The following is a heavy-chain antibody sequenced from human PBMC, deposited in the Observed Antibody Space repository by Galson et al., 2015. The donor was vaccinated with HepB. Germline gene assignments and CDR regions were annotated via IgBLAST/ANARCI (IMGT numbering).Heavy chain of an antibody. V-gene: IGHV5-10-1*01. J-gene: IGHJ4*02. D-gene: IGHD5-18*01. CDR3: ARHPGYTYGPHY. CDR2: IDPSDSYT. CDR1: GSSFTTYW. Sequence: QSGAEVKKPGESLRISCKGSGSSFTTYWISWVRQMPGKGLEWMGRIDPSDSYTKYSPSFQGHVTISADKSISTAYLQWSSLKASDTAIYYCARHPGYTYGPHYWGQGTLVTVAS.